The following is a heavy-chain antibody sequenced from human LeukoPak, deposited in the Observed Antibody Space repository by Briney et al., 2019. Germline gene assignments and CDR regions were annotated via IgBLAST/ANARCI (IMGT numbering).Heavy chain of an antibody. J-gene: IGHJ6*03. V-gene: IGHV3-11*04. D-gene: IGHD1-26*01. CDR1: GFTFSDYS. CDR3: ARDPYSGNYGDYYYYYMDV. Sequence: GGSLRLSCAASGFTFSDYSMSWIRQAPGKGLEWLSYISGSGSTTIYYADSVKGRFTISRDNAKSSLYLQMNSLRDEDTAVYYCARDPYSGNYGDYYYYYMDVWGKGTTVTISS. CDR2: ISGSGSTTI.